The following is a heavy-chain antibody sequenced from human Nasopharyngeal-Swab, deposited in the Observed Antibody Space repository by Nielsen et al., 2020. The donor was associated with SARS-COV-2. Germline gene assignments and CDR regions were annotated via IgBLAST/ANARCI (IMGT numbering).Heavy chain of an antibody. Sequence: ASVEVSCKASGYTFTSHYMHWVRKAPGQGLEWRGIINPSGGGTTYAQKFQGRVTMTRDTSTSTVYMELSSLRSEDTAVYYCARSYYDFWSGYLEYYYGMDVWGQGTTVTVSS. CDR1: GYTFTSHY. CDR2: INPSGGGT. J-gene: IGHJ6*02. D-gene: IGHD3-3*01. V-gene: IGHV1-46*01. CDR3: ARSYYDFWSGYLEYYYGMDV.